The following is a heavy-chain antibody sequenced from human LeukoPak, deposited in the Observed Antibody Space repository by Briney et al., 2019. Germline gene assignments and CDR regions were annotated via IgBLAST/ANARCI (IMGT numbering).Heavy chain of an antibody. J-gene: IGHJ3*02. CDR1: GGSISSYY. V-gene: IGHV4-4*07. Sequence: SETLSLTCTVSGGSISSYYWSWIRQPAGKGLEWIGRIYTSGSTNYNPSLKSRVTMSVDTSKNQFSLKLSSVTATDTAVYYCASGVKDYYDSSGYPNDAFDIWGQGTMVTVSS. CDR2: IYTSGST. CDR3: ASGVKDYYDSSGYPNDAFDI. D-gene: IGHD3-22*01.